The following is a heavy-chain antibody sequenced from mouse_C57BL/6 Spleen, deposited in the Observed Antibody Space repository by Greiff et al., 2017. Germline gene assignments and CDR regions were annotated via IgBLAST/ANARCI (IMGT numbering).Heavy chain of an antibody. CDR2: ISSGSSTI. Sequence: EVKLVESGGGLVKPGGSLKLSCAASGFTFSDYGMHWVRQAPEQGLEWVAYISSGSSTIYYAHTVKGPFTISRDNAKNTLFLQMTRLRSENTAVYYCARPMNYYAMDYWGEGTSVTVSS. V-gene: IGHV5-17*01. J-gene: IGHJ4*01. CDR1: GFTFSDYG. CDR3: ARPMNYYAMDY.